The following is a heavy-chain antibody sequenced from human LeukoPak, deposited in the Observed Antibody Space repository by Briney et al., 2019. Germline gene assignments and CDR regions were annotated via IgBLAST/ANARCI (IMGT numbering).Heavy chain of an antibody. V-gene: IGHV3-23*01. Sequence: GGSLRLSCAASGFTFSSYAMSWVRQAPGKGLEWVSDINGSGGSTYYADSVKDRFTISRDNSKNTLYLQMNSLRAEDTAVYYCVPRKEWSCYMDVWGKGTTVTVSS. D-gene: IGHD3-3*01. CDR3: VPRKEWSCYMDV. CDR1: GFTFSSYA. CDR2: INGSGGST. J-gene: IGHJ6*03.